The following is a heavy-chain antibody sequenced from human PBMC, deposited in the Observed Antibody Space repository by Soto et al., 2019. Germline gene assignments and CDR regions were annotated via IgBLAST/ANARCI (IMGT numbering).Heavy chain of an antibody. CDR1: GGSISSGGYY. J-gene: IGHJ4*02. D-gene: IGHD3-10*01. CDR2: IYYSGST. Sequence: SETLSLTCTVSGGSISSGGYYWSWIRQHPGKGLEWIGYIYYSGSTYYNPSLKSRVTISVDTSKNQFSLKLSSVTAADTAVYYCARIGSLGSPPFDYWGQGTLVTSPQ. V-gene: IGHV4-31*03. CDR3: ARIGSLGSPPFDY.